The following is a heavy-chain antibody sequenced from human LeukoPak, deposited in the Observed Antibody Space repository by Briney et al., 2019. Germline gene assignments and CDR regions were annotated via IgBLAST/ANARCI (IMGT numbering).Heavy chain of an antibody. CDR3: AAEIVGATYFDY. D-gene: IGHD1-26*01. CDR2: IYSGGST. Sequence: WVSVIYSGGSTYYADSVKGRFTISRDNSKNTLYLQMNSLRAEDTAVYYCAAEIVGATYFDYWGQGTLVTVSS. V-gene: IGHV3-53*01. J-gene: IGHJ4*02.